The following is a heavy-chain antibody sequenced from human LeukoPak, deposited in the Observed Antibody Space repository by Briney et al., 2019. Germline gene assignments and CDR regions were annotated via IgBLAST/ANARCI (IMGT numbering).Heavy chain of an antibody. CDR3: ARVDTVTTTFDY. V-gene: IGHV4-61*01. Sequence: SETLSLTYTVSGGSVSSGNYYWSWIRQPPGKGLEWIGYIHYTGSPNYNPSLKSRVTISVDTSKNQFSLRLNSVTAADTAVYYCARVDTVTTTFDYWGQGTLVTVSS. J-gene: IGHJ4*02. CDR2: IHYTGSP. D-gene: IGHD4-17*01. CDR1: GGSVSSGNYY.